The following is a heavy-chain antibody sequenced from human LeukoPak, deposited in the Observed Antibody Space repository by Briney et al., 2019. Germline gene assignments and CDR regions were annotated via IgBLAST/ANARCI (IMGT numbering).Heavy chain of an antibody. J-gene: IGHJ4*02. D-gene: IGHD5-24*01. CDR3: AKDWGVATIVSDGFDY. V-gene: IGHV3-43*01. CDR2: ISWDGGST. CDR1: GFTFDDYT. Sequence: GGSLRLSCAASGFTFDDYTMHWVRQAPGKGLEWVSLISWDGGSTYYADSVKGRFTISRDNSKDSLYLQMNSLRTEDTALYYCAKDWGVATIVSDGFDYWGQGTLVTVSS.